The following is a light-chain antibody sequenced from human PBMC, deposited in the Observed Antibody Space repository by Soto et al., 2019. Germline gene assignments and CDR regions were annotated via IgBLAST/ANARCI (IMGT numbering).Light chain of an antibody. CDR3: QQYNKWPPRT. V-gene: IGKV3-15*01. CDR2: GAS. J-gene: IGKJ1*01. Sequence: ELVMTQSPGTLSVSPGERATLSCRASQSVGSNLAWYQQKPGQAPRLLIYGASNRATGIPARFSGSGSGTESTLTISSLQSEDFAVYYCQQYNKWPPRTFGQGTKVEIK. CDR1: QSVGSN.